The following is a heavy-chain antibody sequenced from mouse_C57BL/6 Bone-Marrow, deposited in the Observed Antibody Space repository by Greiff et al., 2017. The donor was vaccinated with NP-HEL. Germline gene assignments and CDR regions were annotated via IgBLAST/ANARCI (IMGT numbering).Heavy chain of an antibody. J-gene: IGHJ2*01. D-gene: IGHD2-3*01. V-gene: IGHV6-6*01. Sequence: EVNVVESGGGLVQPGGSMKLSCAASGFTFSDAWMDWVRQSPEKGLEWVAEIRNKANNHATYYAESVKGRFTISRDDSKSSVYLQMNSLRAEDTGIYYCTRVYDGYYVPFDYWGQGTTLTVSS. CDR3: TRVYDGYYVPFDY. CDR2: IRNKANNHAT. CDR1: GFTFSDAW.